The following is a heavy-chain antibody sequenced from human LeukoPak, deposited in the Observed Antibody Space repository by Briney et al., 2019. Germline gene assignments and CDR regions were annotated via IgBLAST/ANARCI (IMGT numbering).Heavy chain of an antibody. V-gene: IGHV3-74*01. Sequence: PGGSLRLSCPASGFTFSSYWMHWVRQAPGKGLVWVSRINSDGSSTSYADSVKGRFTISRDNAKNTLYLQMNSLRAEDTAVYYCARDGHDILTGYYPSNWFDPWGQGTLVAVSS. J-gene: IGHJ5*02. CDR2: INSDGSST. CDR1: GFTFSSYW. D-gene: IGHD3-9*01. CDR3: ARDGHDILTGYYPSNWFDP.